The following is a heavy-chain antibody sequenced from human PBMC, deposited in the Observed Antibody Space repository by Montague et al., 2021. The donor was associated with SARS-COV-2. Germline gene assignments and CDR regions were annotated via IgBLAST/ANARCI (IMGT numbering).Heavy chain of an antibody. Sequence: SETLSLTCTVSGGSISSFYWSWFRQPPGKGLEWIGYISDSGSTNYNPSLTSRVTMSVDTSKNQFSLKVNSVTAADTAVYYCARHYSATLPADYWGQGTPVTVSS. CDR2: ISDSGST. J-gene: IGHJ4*02. D-gene: IGHD2-15*01. CDR3: ARHYSATLPADY. CDR1: GGSISSFY. V-gene: IGHV4-59*08.